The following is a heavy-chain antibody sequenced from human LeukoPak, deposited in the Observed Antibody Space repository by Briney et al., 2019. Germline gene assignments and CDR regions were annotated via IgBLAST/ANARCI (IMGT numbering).Heavy chain of an antibody. J-gene: IGHJ6*04. V-gene: IGHV3-33*01. Sequence: PGGSLRLSCAASGFTLSSYGMHWVRQAPGKGLEWVAVIWYDGSNKYYADSVKGRFTISRDNSKNTLYLQMNSLRAEDTAVYYCARDNIAAAGYYYYYGMDVWGKGTTVTVSS. CDR3: ARDNIAAAGYYYYYGMDV. CDR2: IWYDGSNK. D-gene: IGHD6-13*01. CDR1: GFTLSSYG.